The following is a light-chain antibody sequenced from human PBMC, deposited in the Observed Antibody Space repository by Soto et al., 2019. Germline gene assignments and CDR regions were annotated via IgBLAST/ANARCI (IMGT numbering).Light chain of an antibody. CDR2: EGS. Sequence: QSVLTQPASVSGSPGQSITISCTGTSSDVGSYNLVSWYQQHPGKAPKLMIYEGSKRPSGVSNRFSGSKSGNTASLTISGVQAEDEDDYYCCSYAGSSTFVVFGGGTKLTVL. V-gene: IGLV2-23*01. J-gene: IGLJ2*01. CDR3: CSYAGSSTFVV. CDR1: SSDVGSYNL.